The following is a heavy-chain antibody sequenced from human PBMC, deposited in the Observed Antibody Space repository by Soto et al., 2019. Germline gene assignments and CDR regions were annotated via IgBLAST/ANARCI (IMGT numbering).Heavy chain of an antibody. CDR3: AMVDVYVTPSPQDV. J-gene: IGHJ6*02. CDR2: MNPNSGDT. Sequence: ASVKVSCKASGNTFTNYDINWVRQATGQGLEYLGWMNPNSGDTAYVQKFQGRVTLTTDTSTSTAYMELRSLRSNDTAIYYCAMVDVYVTPSPQDVWGQGTTVTVSS. V-gene: IGHV1-8*01. D-gene: IGHD3-16*01. CDR1: GNTFTNYD.